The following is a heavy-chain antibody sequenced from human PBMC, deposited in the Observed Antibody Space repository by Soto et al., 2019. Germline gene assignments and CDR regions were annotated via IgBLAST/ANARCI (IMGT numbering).Heavy chain of an antibody. CDR2: IYSGGST. Sequence: EVQLVESGGGLVQPGGSLRLSCAASGFTVSSHYMSWVRQAPGKGLECDSVIYSGGSTYYADSVKARFTISRDNSKNTLYLQMNSLRAEDTAVYYCARAPTGYYDSSGYYYNYWYFDLWGRGTLVTVSS. J-gene: IGHJ2*01. CDR3: ARAPTGYYDSSGYYYNYWYFDL. D-gene: IGHD3-22*01. CDR1: GFTVSSHY. V-gene: IGHV3-66*01.